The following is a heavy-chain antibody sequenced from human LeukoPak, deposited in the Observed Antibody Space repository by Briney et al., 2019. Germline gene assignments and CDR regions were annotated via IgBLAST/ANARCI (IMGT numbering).Heavy chain of an antibody. CDR2: ISSSSSYT. V-gene: IGHV3-11*05. CDR1: GFTFSDYY. Sequence: GGSLRLSCAASGFTFSDYYMSWIRQAPGKGLEWVSYISSSSSYTNYADSVKGRFTISRDNAKNSLYLQMNSLRAEDTAVYYCARDYRYSYGKGLFDYWGQGTLVTVSS. J-gene: IGHJ4*02. CDR3: ARDYRYSYGKGLFDY. D-gene: IGHD5-18*01.